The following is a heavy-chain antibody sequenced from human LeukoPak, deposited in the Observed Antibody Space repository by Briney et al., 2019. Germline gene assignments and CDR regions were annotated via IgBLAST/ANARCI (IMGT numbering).Heavy chain of an antibody. CDR3: ANYYGSGSYSTNYFDY. V-gene: IGHV3-23*01. Sequence: GGSLRLSCAASGFTFSSYAMSWVRQVPGKGLEWVSVISGSGDNTYYADSVKGRFTISRDNSKNTLYLQMNSLRAEDTAVYYCANYYGSGSYSTNYFDYWGQGTLVTVSS. J-gene: IGHJ4*02. CDR2: ISGSGDNT. D-gene: IGHD3-10*01. CDR1: GFTFSSYA.